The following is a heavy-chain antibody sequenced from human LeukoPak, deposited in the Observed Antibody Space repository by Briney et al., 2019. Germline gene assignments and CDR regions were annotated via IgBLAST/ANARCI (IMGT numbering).Heavy chain of an antibody. CDR1: GFTFSNSP. J-gene: IGHJ4*02. D-gene: IGHD3-22*01. CDR3: ARGGYDSSGHYGQLDY. CDR2: ISYDGSNK. Sequence: GGSLRLSCAASGFTFSNSPMHWVRQAPGKGLEWVSLISYDGSNKYYADSVKGRFTISRDNSKNTLYLQMDSLRAEDTAVYYCARGGYDSSGHYGQLDYWGQGTLVTVSS. V-gene: IGHV3-30*04.